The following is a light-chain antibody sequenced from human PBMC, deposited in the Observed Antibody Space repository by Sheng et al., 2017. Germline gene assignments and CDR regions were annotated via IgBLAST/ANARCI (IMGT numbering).Light chain of an antibody. CDR2: STS. CDR3: QVNHITPFT. Sequence: AIRMTQSPSSFSASTGDRVTITCRASQGISSYLAWYQQKPGKAPELLIYSTSNLRSGVPSRFSGSGYGTEFTLTISSLQPEDFATYYCQVNHITPFTFAQGTKLDI. V-gene: IGKV1-8*01. CDR1: QGISSY. J-gene: IGKJ2*01.